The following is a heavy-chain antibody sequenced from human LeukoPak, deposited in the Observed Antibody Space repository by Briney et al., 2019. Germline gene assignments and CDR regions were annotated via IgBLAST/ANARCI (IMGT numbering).Heavy chain of an antibody. CDR1: GYTFSNYW. CDR3: ARQFDTAVAGNAFDI. D-gene: IGHD6-19*01. J-gene: IGHJ3*02. V-gene: IGHV5-51*01. Sequence: GESLKISCQVSGYTFSNYWIGWVRQMPGKGLEWMGIIYPGDSDTRYSPSFQGQVTISADKSISTAYLQWSSLKASDTAMYYCARQFDTAVAGNAFDIWGQGTMVTVSS. CDR2: IYPGDSDT.